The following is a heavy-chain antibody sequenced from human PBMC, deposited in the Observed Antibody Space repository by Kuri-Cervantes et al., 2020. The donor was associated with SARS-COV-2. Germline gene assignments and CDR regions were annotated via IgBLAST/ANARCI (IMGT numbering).Heavy chain of an antibody. CDR2: INPDGSYT. J-gene: IGHJ4*02. V-gene: IGHV3-74*01. CDR3: VRDGDHWNFDY. D-gene: IGHD1-1*01. CDR1: GFTFSSYE. Sequence: LSLTCAASGFTFSSYEMNWVRQAPGKGLVWVSRINPDGSYTNNADSVKGRLTLSRDNAKNMLFLQMNSLRAEDTAVYYCVRDGDHWNFDYWGQGTLVTVSS.